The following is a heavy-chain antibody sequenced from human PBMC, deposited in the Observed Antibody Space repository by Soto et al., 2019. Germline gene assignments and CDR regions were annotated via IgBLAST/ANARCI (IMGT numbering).Heavy chain of an antibody. CDR3: ARGFVGTSPSPGDY. CDR2: INPNSGGT. Sequence: ASVKVSCKASGYTFTGYYMHWVRQAPGQGLEWMGWINPNSGGTNYAQKFQGWVTMTRDTSISTAYMELSRLRSDDTAVYYCARGFVGTSPSPGDYWGQGTLVTVSS. J-gene: IGHJ4*02. V-gene: IGHV1-2*04. CDR1: GYTFTGYY. D-gene: IGHD2-2*01.